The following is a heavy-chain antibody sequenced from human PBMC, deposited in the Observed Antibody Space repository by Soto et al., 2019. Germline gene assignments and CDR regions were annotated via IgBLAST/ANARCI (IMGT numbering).Heavy chain of an antibody. CDR3: ARDPKYYYDSSGYYAPEHYFDY. V-gene: IGHV4-59*12. CDR2: IYYSGST. Sequence: SETLSLTCTVSGGSISSYYWSWIRQPPGKGLEWIGYIYYSGSTNYNPSLKSRVTISVDTSKNQFSLKLSSVTAADTAVYYCARDPKYYYDSSGYYAPEHYFDYWGQGTLVTVSS. D-gene: IGHD3-22*01. J-gene: IGHJ4*02. CDR1: GGSISSYY.